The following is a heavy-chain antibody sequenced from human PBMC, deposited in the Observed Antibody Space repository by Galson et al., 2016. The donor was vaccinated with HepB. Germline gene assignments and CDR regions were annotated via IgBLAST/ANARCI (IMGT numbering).Heavy chain of an antibody. J-gene: IGHJ3*02. CDR1: GFTFSNYA. Sequence: SLRLSCAASGFTFSNYAMHWVRQAPGKGLEWVSGISWNSGSIGHADSVKGRFTISRDKAKNSLYLQMNSLRAEDTALYYFAKDMSDTVILTLIAFDIWGHGTMVTVSS. D-gene: IGHD3-16*01. CDR3: AKDMSDTVILTLIAFDI. CDR2: ISWNSGSI. V-gene: IGHV3-9*01.